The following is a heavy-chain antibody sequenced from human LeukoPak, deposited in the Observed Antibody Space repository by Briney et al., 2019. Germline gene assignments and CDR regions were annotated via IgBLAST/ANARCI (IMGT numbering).Heavy chain of an antibody. V-gene: IGHV3-33*01. D-gene: IGHD6-13*01. CDR1: GFTFSSYG. CDR2: IWYDGSNK. Sequence: QSGGSLRLSCAVSGFTFSSYGMHWVRQAPGKGLEWVAVIWYDGSNKYYADSVKGRFTISRDNSKNTLYLQMNSLRAEDTAVYYCARGIAAAVGNLDYWGQGTLVTVSS. CDR3: ARGIAAAVGNLDY. J-gene: IGHJ4*02.